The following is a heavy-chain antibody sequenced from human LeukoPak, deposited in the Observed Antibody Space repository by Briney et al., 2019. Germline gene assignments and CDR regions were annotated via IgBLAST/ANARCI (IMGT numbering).Heavy chain of an antibody. V-gene: IGHV3-21*01. CDR1: GFTFSSYS. CDR2: ISSSSSYI. J-gene: IGHJ5*02. D-gene: IGHD3-10*01. Sequence: GGSLRLSCAASGFTFSSYSMNWVRQAPGKGLEWVSSISSSSSYIYYADSVKGRFTISRDNAKNSLYLQMNSLRAEDTAVYYCARDRFITMVREPNWIDPRGQGTLVTVSS. CDR3: ARDRFITMVREPNWIDP.